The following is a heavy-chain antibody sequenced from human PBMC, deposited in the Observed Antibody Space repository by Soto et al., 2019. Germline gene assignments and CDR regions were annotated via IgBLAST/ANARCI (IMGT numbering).Heavy chain of an antibody. D-gene: IGHD3-10*01. CDR3: ARAPPVYGSGALAPLYYYYGMDV. CDR1: GFTFSSYA. CDR2: ISYDGSNK. Sequence: GGSLRLSCAASGFTFSSYAMHWVRQAPGKGLEWVAVISYDGSNKYYADSVKGRFTISRDNSKNTLYLQLNSLRAEDTAVYYCARAPPVYGSGALAPLYYYYGMDVCGQGTTVTVPS. J-gene: IGHJ6*02. V-gene: IGHV3-30*04.